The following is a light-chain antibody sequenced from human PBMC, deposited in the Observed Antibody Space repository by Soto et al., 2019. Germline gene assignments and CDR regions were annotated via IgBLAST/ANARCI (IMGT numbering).Light chain of an antibody. CDR2: EVS. V-gene: IGLV2-18*02. Sequence: QSALTQPPSVSGSPGQSVSISCTGTSSAVGSYNRVSWYQQPPGTAPTLLIYEVSNRPSGVPDRFSGSKSGNTASLTISGLQAEDEADYYCSSYTSSRSYVFGTGTKLTVL. CDR3: SSYTSSRSYV. CDR1: SSAVGSYNR. J-gene: IGLJ1*01.